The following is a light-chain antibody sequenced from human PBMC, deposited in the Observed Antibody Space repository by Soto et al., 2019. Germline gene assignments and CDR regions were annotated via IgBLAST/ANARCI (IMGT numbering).Light chain of an antibody. CDR1: QSVSRY. CDR2: GAS. CDR3: QQYNDWPLIT. Sequence: EIVMTQSPATLSVSPGERATLSCRASQSVSRYLAWYQQKPGQAPRLLVYGASTRATDIPARFSGSGSGTEIPLTITSLQSEDFALYYCQQYNDWPLITFGQGTRLEIK. J-gene: IGKJ5*01. V-gene: IGKV3-15*01.